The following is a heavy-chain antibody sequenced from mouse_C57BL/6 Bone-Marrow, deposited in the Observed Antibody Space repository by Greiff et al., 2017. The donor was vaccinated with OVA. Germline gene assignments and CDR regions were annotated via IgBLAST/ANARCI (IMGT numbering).Heavy chain of an antibody. Sequence: VQLQQSGAELVRPGASVKLSCTASGFNIQDDYMHWVKQRPEQGLEWIGWIDPENGDTEYASKFQGKATITADTSSNTAYLQLSSRTSEDTAVYYGTSITTVVGGAFAYWGQGTLVTVSA. D-gene: IGHD1-1*01. J-gene: IGHJ3*01. CDR3: TSITTVVGGAFAY. CDR2: IDPENGDT. CDR1: GFNIQDDY. V-gene: IGHV14-4*01.